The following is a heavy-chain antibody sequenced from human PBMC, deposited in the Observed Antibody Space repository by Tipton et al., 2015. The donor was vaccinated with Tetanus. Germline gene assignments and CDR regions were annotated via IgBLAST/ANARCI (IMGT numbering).Heavy chain of an antibody. CDR3: AIEADCSGGSCFSGDFDN. J-gene: IGHJ4*02. Sequence: SLRLSCAASGFIFSSYGIHWVRQAPGKGLEWVAVSWYDGTDKYYADSVKGRFTISRDNSKNTLYLQMNSLRAEDTAVYYCAIEADCSGGSCFSGDFDNWGQGTQVTVSS. CDR2: SWYDGTDK. D-gene: IGHD2-15*01. V-gene: IGHV3-33*01. CDR1: GFIFSSYG.